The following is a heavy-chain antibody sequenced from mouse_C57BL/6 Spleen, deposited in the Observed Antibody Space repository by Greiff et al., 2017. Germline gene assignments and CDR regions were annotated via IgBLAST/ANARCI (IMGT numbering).Heavy chain of an antibody. V-gene: IGHV1-53*01. D-gene: IGHD1-1*02. CDR2: INPSNRGT. Sequence: QVQLQQPGTELVKPGASVKLSCKASGYTFTSYWMHWVKQRPGQGLEWIGNINPSNRGTNYNEKFKSKATLTVDKSSSTAYMQLSSLTSEDSAVYYCARSLYGLYWYFDVWGTGTTVTVSS. CDR3: ARSLYGLYWYFDV. J-gene: IGHJ1*03. CDR1: GYTFTSYW.